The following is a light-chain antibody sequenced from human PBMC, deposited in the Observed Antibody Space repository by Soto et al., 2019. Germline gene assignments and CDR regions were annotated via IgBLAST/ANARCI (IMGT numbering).Light chain of an antibody. V-gene: IGKV1-6*01. Sequence: AIQMTQSPSSMSASVGDRVTITCRASQGIRNDLGWYQQKPGKAPKLLIYAASSLQSGVPSRFSGSGSGTDFTLTISSLPPEDFATYYCLQDYNYPYTFGQGTKLEIK. CDR1: QGIRND. CDR3: LQDYNYPYT. CDR2: AAS. J-gene: IGKJ2*01.